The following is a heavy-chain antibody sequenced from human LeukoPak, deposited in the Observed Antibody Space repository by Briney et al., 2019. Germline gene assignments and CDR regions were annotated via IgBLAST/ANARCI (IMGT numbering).Heavy chain of an antibody. V-gene: IGHV3-23*01. CDR3: AKGTGSSGWYWFDY. Sequence: GGSLRLSCAASGFTFSSYAMSWVRQAPGKGLEWVSAISGSGGSTYYADSVKGRFTISRDNSKNTLYPQMNSLRAEDTAVYYCAKGTGSSGWYWFDYWGQGTLVTVSS. J-gene: IGHJ4*02. D-gene: IGHD6-19*01. CDR2: ISGSGGST. CDR1: GFTFSSYA.